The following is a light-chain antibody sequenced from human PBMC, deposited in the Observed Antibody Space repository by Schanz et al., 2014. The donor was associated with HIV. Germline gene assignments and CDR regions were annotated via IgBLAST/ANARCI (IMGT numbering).Light chain of an antibody. V-gene: IGKV3-20*01. J-gene: IGKJ2*01. CDR2: SAS. CDR3: QQSYSATPYT. Sequence: PGERATLSCGASPRLSSSYLAWYQQKRGQVPRLLIYSASRRANGIPDRFSGSGSGTDFTLTITSLQFDDFATYYCQQSYSATPYTFGQGTRLEIK. CDR1: PRLSSSY.